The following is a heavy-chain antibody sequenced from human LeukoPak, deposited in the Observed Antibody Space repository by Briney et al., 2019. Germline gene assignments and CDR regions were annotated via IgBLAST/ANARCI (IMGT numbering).Heavy chain of an antibody. CDR3: ARANRFGDSFDY. CDR1: RFTFSSYN. V-gene: IGHV3-48*04. D-gene: IGHD3-10*01. CDR2: ISSGSSII. J-gene: IGHJ4*02. Sequence: GGSLRLSCAASRFTFSSYNMNWVRQAPGKGLEWVSYISSGSSIIYYADSVKGRFTISRDNAKNSLYLQMNSLRAEDTAVYYCARANRFGDSFDYWGQGTLVTVSS.